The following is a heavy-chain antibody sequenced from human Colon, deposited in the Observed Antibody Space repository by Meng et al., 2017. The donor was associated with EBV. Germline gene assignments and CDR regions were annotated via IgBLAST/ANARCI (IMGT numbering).Heavy chain of an antibody. D-gene: IGHD2-21*02. J-gene: IGHJ4*02. CDR1: GYSLRSYA. CDR3: VRDAPDGDISLFDS. CDR2: INPSTAHP. Sequence: VQLVQSGSELKKPGASVKVSCKASGYSLRSYAVNWLRQAPGRGLEWMGWINPSTAHPTYAQDFTGRFVFSLDISVNTAYLQINSLKAEDTAIYYCVRDAPDGDISLFDSWGQGTLVTVSS. V-gene: IGHV7-4-1*02.